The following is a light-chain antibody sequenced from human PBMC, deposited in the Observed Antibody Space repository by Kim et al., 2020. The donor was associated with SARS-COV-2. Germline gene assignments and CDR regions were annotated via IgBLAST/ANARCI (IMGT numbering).Light chain of an antibody. V-gene: IGLV3-19*01. CDR2: GKN. CDR1: SLRSYY. J-gene: IGLJ2*01. Sequence: SSELTRDPAVSVALGQTVRITCQGDSLRSYYASWYQQKPGQAPIVVIYGKNNRPSGIPDRFSGSSSGNTASLTITGTQAGDEADYYCNSRDSNDNLVLVG. CDR3: NSRDSNDNLV.